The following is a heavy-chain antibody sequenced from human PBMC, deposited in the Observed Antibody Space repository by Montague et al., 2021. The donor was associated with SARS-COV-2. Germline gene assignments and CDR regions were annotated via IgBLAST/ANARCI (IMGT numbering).Heavy chain of an antibody. V-gene: IGHV4-39*02. CDR3: ARLASWWWELTLDY. J-gene: IGHJ4*02. CDR1: GGSITSSCYY. D-gene: IGHD2-15*01. Sequence: SETLSLTCTVSGGSITSSCYYWGWIRPRPGQGLEWIGSIYCSRSTYSXPSLQCRFTIPVDTTKNHFSLTLSTVTAPATAVYYCARLASWWWELTLDYWGQGTLVTVSS. CDR2: IYCSRST.